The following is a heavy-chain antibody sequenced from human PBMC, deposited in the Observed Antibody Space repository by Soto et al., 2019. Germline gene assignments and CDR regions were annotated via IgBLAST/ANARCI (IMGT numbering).Heavy chain of an antibody. Sequence: GESLKISCAASGFTFSSYGMHWVRQAPGKGLEWVAVISYDGSNKYYADSVKGRFTISRDNSKNTLYLQMNSLRAEDTAVYYCAKGKTWERAAAGTGDYFDYWGQGTLVTVSS. CDR3: AKGKTWERAAAGTGDYFDY. V-gene: IGHV3-30*18. CDR1: GFTFSSYG. CDR2: ISYDGSNK. D-gene: IGHD6-13*01. J-gene: IGHJ4*02.